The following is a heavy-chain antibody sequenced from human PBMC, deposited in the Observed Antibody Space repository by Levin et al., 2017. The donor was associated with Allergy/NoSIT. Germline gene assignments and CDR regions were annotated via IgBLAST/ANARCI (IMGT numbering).Heavy chain of an antibody. CDR1: GFTFSNYY. D-gene: IGHD2-2*01. CDR2: VISDGSIT. J-gene: IGHJ4*02. V-gene: IGHV3-74*01. Sequence: SCAASGFTFSNYYMHWVRQAPGKGLVWVSRVISDGSITDYADSVKGRFTISRDNARNTLYPQMNSLRAEDTAVYHCARGGCSSTSCLDNWGQGILVTVSS. CDR3: ARGGCSSTSCLDN.